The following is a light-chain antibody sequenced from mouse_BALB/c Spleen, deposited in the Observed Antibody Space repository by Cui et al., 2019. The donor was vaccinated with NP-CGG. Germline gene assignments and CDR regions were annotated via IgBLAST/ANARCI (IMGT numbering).Light chain of an antibody. Sequence: QAVVTQASALTTSPGETVTLTCRSSTGAVTTSNYANWVQEKPDHLFTGLIGGTNNRVPGVPARFSVSLIGDKAALTITGAQTEDEAIYFCALWYSNHWVFGGGTKLTFL. CDR2: GTN. CDR3: ALWYSNHWV. J-gene: IGLJ1*01. V-gene: IGLV1*01. CDR1: TGAVTTSNY.